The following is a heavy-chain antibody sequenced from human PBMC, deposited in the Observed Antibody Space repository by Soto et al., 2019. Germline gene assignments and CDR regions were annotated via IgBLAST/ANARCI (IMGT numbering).Heavy chain of an antibody. CDR2: IHSDGSAT. Sequence: EVQLVESGGNIVQPGGSLRLSSAASGFTFSYYWMHWVRQPPGKGLVWVSRIHSDGSATTYADSVKGRFTISRDNAKNTLYLQMNSLTADDTAVYYCARGDRGAFDDWGQGTLVTVSS. CDR1: GFTFSYYW. D-gene: IGHD3-10*01. V-gene: IGHV3-74*01. J-gene: IGHJ4*02. CDR3: ARGDRGAFDD.